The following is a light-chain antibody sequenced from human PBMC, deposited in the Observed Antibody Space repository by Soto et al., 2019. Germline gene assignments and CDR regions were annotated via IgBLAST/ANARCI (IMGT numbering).Light chain of an antibody. J-gene: IGKJ1*01. CDR3: QQRRYWPVT. V-gene: IGKV3-11*01. CDR2: DAS. Sequence: EIVLTQSPSTLSTSPGERATLSCRASQSVSSYFAWYQQKPGQAPKLLIYDASNRTTGVPARFSGSGSGTDFTLTISSLEPEDFAVYYCQQRRYWPVTFGQGTKVEIK. CDR1: QSVSSY.